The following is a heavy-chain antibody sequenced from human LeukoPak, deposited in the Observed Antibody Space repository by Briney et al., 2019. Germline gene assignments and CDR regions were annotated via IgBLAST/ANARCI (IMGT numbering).Heavy chain of an antibody. V-gene: IGHV1-2*02. CDR1: GYTFTGYY. CDR2: INPNSGGT. CDR3: ARDYYGSGSYYNSGVYYFDY. Sequence: AASVKVSCKASGYTFTGYYMHWVRQAPGQGLEWMGWINPNSGGTNYAQKFQGRVTMTRDTSISTAYMELSRLRSDDTAVYYCARDYYGSGSYYNSGVYYFDYWGQGTLVTVSS. D-gene: IGHD3-10*01. J-gene: IGHJ4*02.